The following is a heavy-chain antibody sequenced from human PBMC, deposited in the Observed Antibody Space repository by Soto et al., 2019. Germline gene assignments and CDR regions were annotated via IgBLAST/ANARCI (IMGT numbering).Heavy chain of an antibody. CDR3: SSEGYRYGFLIGIDS. D-gene: IGHD5-18*01. V-gene: IGHV3-66*01. J-gene: IGHJ4*02. CDR2: IFTSGTT. Sequence: EVQLVESGGGLVQPGGSLRLSCAASGFTVSNNHLSWVRQAPGKGLEWVSVIFTSGTTFYAESVQVRFTISRDPSKNTVSLQMNSLRFEDAGLYYGSSEGYRYGFLIGIDSWGQGALVSVSS. CDR1: GFTVSNNH.